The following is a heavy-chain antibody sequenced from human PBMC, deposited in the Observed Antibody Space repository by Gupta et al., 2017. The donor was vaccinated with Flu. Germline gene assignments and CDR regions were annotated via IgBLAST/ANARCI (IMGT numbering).Heavy chain of an antibody. D-gene: IGHD3-22*01. CDR3: ARDPSPMISSGLDV. CDR1: GGSVNSGNYY. CDR2: IYYSGST. Sequence: QVQLQESGPGLVKPSETLSLTCTVSGGSVNSGNYYWSWIRQPPGKGLEWIGHIYYSGSTNYNPSLKSRVTISVDTSKNQFSLRLSSVTAADTAVYYCARDPSPMISSGLDVWGHGTTVTVSS. J-gene: IGHJ6*02. V-gene: IGHV4-61*01.